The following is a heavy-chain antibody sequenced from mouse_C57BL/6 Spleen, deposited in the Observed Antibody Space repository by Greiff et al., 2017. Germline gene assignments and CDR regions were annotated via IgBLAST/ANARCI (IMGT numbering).Heavy chain of an antibody. V-gene: IGHV1-18*01. D-gene: IGHD2-1*01. CDR1: GYTFTDYN. CDR3: ARDGNYGSYYAMDY. J-gene: IGHJ4*01. Sequence: EVKLQESGPELVKPGASVKIPCKASGYTFTDYNMDWVKQSHGKSLEWIGDINPNNGGTIDNQKFKGTATLTVDKSSSTAYMELRSLTSEDTAVYYCARDGNYGSYYAMDYWGQGTSVTVSS. CDR2: INPNNGGT.